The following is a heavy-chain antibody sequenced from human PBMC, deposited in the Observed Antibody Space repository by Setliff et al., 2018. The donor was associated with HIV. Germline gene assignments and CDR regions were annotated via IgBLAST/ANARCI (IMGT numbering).Heavy chain of an antibody. D-gene: IGHD3-10*01. Sequence: SETLSLTCAVYGGSFSGYYWSWIRQPPGKGLEWMGEINHSGSTNYNPSLKSRVTIAVDTSKNLFSLKLSSVTAADTAVYYCARRWYYYGSGSYYTMPPVDYWGQVTLVTVSS. J-gene: IGHJ4*02. CDR2: INHSGST. CDR3: ARRWYYYGSGSYYTMPPVDY. V-gene: IGHV4-34*01. CDR1: GGSFSGYY.